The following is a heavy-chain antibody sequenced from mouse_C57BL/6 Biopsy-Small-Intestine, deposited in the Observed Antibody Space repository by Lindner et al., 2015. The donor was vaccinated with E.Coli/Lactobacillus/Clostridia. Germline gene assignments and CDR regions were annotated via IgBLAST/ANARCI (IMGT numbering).Heavy chain of an antibody. CDR1: GYSFTDYN. V-gene: IGHV1-39*01. CDR2: INPNYGTT. J-gene: IGHJ2*01. Sequence: VQLQESGPELVKPGASVKISCKASGYSFTDYNMNWVKQSNGKSLEWIGVINPNYGTTAYYQKFKDKATLTVDQSSRTAYMQLNSLTSEDSAVYYCARSSSTVGYYFDYWGQGTTLTVSS. CDR3: ARSSSTVGYYFDY. D-gene: IGHD1-1*01.